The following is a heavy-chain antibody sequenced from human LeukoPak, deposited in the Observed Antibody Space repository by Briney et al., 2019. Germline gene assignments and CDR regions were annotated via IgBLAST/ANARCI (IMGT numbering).Heavy chain of an antibody. CDR1: GGSVSSGSYY. D-gene: IGHD3-3*01. J-gene: IGHJ6*02. V-gene: IGHV4-61*01. Sequence: PSETLSLTCTVSGGSVSSGSYYWSWIRQPPGKGLEWIGYIYYSGSTNYNPSLKSRVTISVDTSKNQFSLKLSSVTAADTAVYYCARDRDSWSGYYTYYGMDVWGQGTTVTVSS. CDR2: IYYSGST. CDR3: ARDRDSWSGYYTYYGMDV.